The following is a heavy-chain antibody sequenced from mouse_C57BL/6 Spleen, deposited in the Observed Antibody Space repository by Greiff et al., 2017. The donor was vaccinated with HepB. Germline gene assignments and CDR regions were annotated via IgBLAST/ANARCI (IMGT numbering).Heavy chain of an antibody. CDR1: GFTFSDYG. D-gene: IGHD1-1*01. Sequence: EVHLVESGGGLVKPGGSLKLSCAASGFTFSDYGMHWVRQAPEKGLEWVAYISSGSSTIYYADTVKGRFTISRDNAKNTLFLQMTSLRSEDTAMYYCARKDYGSSYGSYYFDYWGQGTTLTVSS. J-gene: IGHJ2*01. CDR3: ARKDYGSSYGSYYFDY. CDR2: ISSGSSTI. V-gene: IGHV5-17*01.